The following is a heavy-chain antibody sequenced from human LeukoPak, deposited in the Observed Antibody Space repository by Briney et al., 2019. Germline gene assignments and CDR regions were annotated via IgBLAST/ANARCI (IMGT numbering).Heavy chain of an antibody. CDR3: ARAVIDYDFWSGYHYDAFDI. CDR1: GGSISSSSYY. V-gene: IGHV4-39*07. Sequence: SETLSLTCTVSGGSISSSSYYWGWIRQPPGKGLEWIGSIYYSGSTYYNPSLKSRVTISVDTSKNQFSLKLSSVTAADTAVYYCARAVIDYDFWSGYHYDAFDIWGQGTMVTVSS. J-gene: IGHJ3*02. D-gene: IGHD3-3*01. CDR2: IYYSGST.